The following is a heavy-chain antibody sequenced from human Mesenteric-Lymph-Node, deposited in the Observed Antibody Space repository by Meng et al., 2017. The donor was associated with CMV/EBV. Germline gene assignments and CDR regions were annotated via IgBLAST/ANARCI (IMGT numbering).Heavy chain of an antibody. CDR2: IYYSGST. Sequence: GSLRLSCTVSGGSISSSSYYWGWIRQPPGKGLEWIGSIYYSGSTYYNPSLKSRVTISVDTSKNQFSLKLSSVTAADTAVYYCARVGVANTRYNFDYWGQGTLVTVSS. CDR1: GGSISSSSYY. J-gene: IGHJ4*02. D-gene: IGHD2-21*01. V-gene: IGHV4-39*07. CDR3: ARVGVANTRYNFDY.